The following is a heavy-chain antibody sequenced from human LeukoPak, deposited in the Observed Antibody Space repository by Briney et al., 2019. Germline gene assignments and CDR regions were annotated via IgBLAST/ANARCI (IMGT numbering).Heavy chain of an antibody. V-gene: IGHV4-34*01. J-gene: IGHJ4*02. Sequence: PSETLSLTCAVYGGSLSGYYWSWIRQPPGKGLEWIGEINHSGSTNYNPSLKSRVTISVDTSKNQFSLKLSSVTAADTAVYYCASSEGPNYCSGGSCYSGGRNDFDYCGQGTLVTVSS. CDR2: INHSGST. CDR3: ASSEGPNYCSGGSCYSGGRNDFDY. D-gene: IGHD2-15*01. CDR1: GGSLSGYY.